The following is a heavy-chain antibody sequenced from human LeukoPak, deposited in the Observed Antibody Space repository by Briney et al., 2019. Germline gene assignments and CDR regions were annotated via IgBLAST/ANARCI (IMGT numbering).Heavy chain of an antibody. CDR1: GGTISSYY. Sequence: SETLSLTCTVSGGTISSYYWNWIRQPPGKGLEWIGYIYYNGSPNYNPSLKSRVTMSQDTSKNQFSLKLTSVTAADTAVYYCARDSRSYERSGYYHFDYWGQGSLVTVSS. CDR2: IYYNGSP. D-gene: IGHD3-22*01. V-gene: IGHV4-59*01. CDR3: ARDSRSYERSGYYHFDY. J-gene: IGHJ4*02.